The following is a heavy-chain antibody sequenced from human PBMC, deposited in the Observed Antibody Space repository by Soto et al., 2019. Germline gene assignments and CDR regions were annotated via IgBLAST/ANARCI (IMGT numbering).Heavy chain of an antibody. Sequence: PSETLSLTCTVSGGSVSSGSYYWSWIRQPPGKGLEWIGYIYYSGSTNYNPSLKSRVTISVDTSKNQFSLKLSSVTAADTAVYYCARSRAAWFDPWGQGTLVTVSS. CDR1: GGSVSSGSYY. CDR2: IYYSGST. V-gene: IGHV4-61*01. D-gene: IGHD6-13*01. J-gene: IGHJ5*02. CDR3: ARSRAAWFDP.